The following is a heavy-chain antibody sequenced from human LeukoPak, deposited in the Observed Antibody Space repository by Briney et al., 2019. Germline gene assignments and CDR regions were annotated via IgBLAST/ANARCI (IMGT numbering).Heavy chain of an antibody. Sequence: TSQTLSLTCAVSGGSISSGGYYWSWIRQHPGKGLEWIGYIYYSGSTYYNPSLKSRVTISVDTSKNQFSLKLSSVTAADTAVYYCARITTSGFDYWGQGTLVTVSS. J-gene: IGHJ4*02. CDR1: GGSISSGGYY. CDR2: IYYSGST. D-gene: IGHD3-16*01. V-gene: IGHV4-31*11. CDR3: ARITTSGFDY.